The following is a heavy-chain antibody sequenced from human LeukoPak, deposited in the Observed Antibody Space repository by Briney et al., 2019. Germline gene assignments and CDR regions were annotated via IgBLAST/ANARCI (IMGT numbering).Heavy chain of an antibody. CDR1: GGSISSYY. CDR2: IYYSGST. J-gene: IGHJ4*02. V-gene: IGHV4-59*12. D-gene: IGHD3-22*01. CDR3: ARRLEDSSGYFSQYYFDY. Sequence: SETLSLTCTVSGGSISSYYWSWIRQPPGKGLEWIGYIYYSGSTNYNPSLKSRVTISVDTSKNQFSLKLSSVTAADTAVYYCARRLEDSSGYFSQYYFDYWGQGTLVTVSS.